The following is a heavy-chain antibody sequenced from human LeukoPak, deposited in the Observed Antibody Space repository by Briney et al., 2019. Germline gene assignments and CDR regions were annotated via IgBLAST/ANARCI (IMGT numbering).Heavy chain of an antibody. Sequence: GGSLRLSCAASGFTFSNYAMRWVRQAPGKRLEWVSAITGSAADTYSADSVKGRFTISRDNSRNTLYLQMNSLRAEDTAVYYCAKPTVSSGSHYGLDVWGKGTTVTVSS. CDR1: GFTFSNYA. CDR3: AKPTVSSGSHYGLDV. CDR2: ITGSAADT. D-gene: IGHD3-10*01. J-gene: IGHJ6*04. V-gene: IGHV3-23*01.